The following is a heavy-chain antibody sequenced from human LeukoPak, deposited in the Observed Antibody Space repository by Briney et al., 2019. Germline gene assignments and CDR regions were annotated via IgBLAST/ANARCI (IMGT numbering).Heavy chain of an antibody. Sequence: ASVKVSCKASGYTFTSYYMHWVRQAPGQGLEWMGIINPSGGSTSYAQKFQGRVTMTRDTSTSTVYMEPSSLRSEDTAVYYCAREYVSRGYYYSNFDSWGQGTLVTVSS. J-gene: IGHJ4*02. V-gene: IGHV1-46*01. CDR1: GYTFTSYY. CDR2: INPSGGST. CDR3: AREYVSRGYYYSNFDS. D-gene: IGHD3-22*01.